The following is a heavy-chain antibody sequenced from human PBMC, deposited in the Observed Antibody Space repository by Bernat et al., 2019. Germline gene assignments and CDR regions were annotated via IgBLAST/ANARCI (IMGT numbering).Heavy chain of an antibody. V-gene: IGHV1-69*01. CDR3: ARALYDFWSGYYTGWFDP. D-gene: IGHD3-3*01. CDR1: GGTFSSYA. J-gene: IGHJ5*02. Sequence: QVQLVQSGAEVKKPGPSVKVSCKASGGTFSSYAISWVRQAPGQGLEWMGGIIPIFGTANYAQKFQGRVTITADESTSTAYMELSSLRSEDTAVYYCARALYDFWSGYYTGWFDPWGQGTLVTVSS. CDR2: IIPIFGTA.